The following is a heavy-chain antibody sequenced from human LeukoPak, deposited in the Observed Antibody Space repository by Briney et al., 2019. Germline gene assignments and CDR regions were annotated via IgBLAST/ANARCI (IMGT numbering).Heavy chain of an antibody. D-gene: IGHD5-12*01. V-gene: IGHV3-21*01. CDR3: ARGTTGGYSPSH. Sequence: GGSLRLSCAASGFTFSTYSMNWVRQAPGKGLEWVSSISGSSSYTFYADSVRGRFTISRDNAKNSLYLQMNSQRAEDTAVYYCARGTTGGYSPSHWGQGTLVTVSS. J-gene: IGHJ4*02. CDR1: GFTFSTYS. CDR2: ISGSSSYT.